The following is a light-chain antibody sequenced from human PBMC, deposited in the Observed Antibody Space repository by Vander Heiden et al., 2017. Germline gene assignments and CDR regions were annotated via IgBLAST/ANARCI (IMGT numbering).Light chain of an antibody. CDR3: QQDGSSQKLT. V-gene: IGKV3-20*01. CDR1: QSVSSSY. CDR2: GAS. J-gene: IGKJ4*01. Sequence: EIVSTQSPGTLSLSPGERATLPCRASQSVSSSYLAWYQQKPGQAPRLLIYGASSRATGIPDRFSGSGSGTDFTLTISRREPEDFAVYYCQQDGSSQKLTFGGGTKVEIK.